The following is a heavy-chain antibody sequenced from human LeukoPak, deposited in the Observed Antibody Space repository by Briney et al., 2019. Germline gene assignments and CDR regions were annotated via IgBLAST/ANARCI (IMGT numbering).Heavy chain of an antibody. CDR1: GYTFTSYA. Sequence: ASVKVSCKASGYTFTSYAMHWVRQAPGQRLEWMGWINAGNGNTKYSQKFQGRVTITRDTSASTAYMELSSLRSKDTAVYYCARDPKAVAGMEYYFDYWGQGTLVTVSS. D-gene: IGHD6-19*01. V-gene: IGHV1-3*01. CDR3: ARDPKAVAGMEYYFDY. CDR2: INAGNGNT. J-gene: IGHJ4*02.